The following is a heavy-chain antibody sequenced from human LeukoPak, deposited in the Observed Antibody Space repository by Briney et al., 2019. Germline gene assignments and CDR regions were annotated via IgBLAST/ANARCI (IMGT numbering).Heavy chain of an antibody. D-gene: IGHD3-10*01. CDR2: ISGSSSTI. CDR1: GFTFSTYT. J-gene: IGHJ4*02. CDR3: ARDVEADYYGSDY. Sequence: GGSLRLSCAASGFTFSTYTMNWVRQAPGKGLEWVSYISGSSSTIYYADSVKGRFTISRDNAKNSLYLQMNSLRVEDTAVYYCARDVEADYYGSDYWGQGTLVTVSS. V-gene: IGHV3-48*01.